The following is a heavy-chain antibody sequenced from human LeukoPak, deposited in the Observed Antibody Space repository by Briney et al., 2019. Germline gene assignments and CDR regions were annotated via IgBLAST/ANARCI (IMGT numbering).Heavy chain of an antibody. V-gene: IGHV1-69*05. CDR3: ARVGIGAARPVAYFDY. D-gene: IGHD6-6*01. Sequence: SVKVSCKASGGTFSSYAISWVRQAPGHGLEWMGGIIPIFGTANYAQKFQGRVTITTDESTSTAYMELSSLRSEDTAVYYCARVGIGAARPVAYFDYWGQGTLVTVSS. CDR2: IIPIFGTA. CDR1: GGTFSSYA. J-gene: IGHJ4*02.